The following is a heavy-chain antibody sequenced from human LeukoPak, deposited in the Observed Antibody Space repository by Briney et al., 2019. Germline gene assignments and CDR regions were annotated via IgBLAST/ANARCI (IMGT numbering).Heavy chain of an antibody. J-gene: IGHJ4*02. Sequence: SVKVSCKASGGTFSSYAISWVRQAPGQGLEWMGGIIPIFGTANYAQKFQGRVTITTDESTSTAYMELSSLRSEDTAVYYCATLIAFWSGYYHDYWGQGTLVTVSS. CDR1: GGTFSSYA. V-gene: IGHV1-69*05. D-gene: IGHD3-3*01. CDR2: IIPIFGTA. CDR3: ATLIAFWSGYYHDY.